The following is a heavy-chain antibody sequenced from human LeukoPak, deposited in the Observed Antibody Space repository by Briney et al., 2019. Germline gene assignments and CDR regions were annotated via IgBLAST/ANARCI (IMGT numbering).Heavy chain of an antibody. Sequence: GGSRTLACSAAGFTFSNYAMNWVRQAQGEGLEWVSVITSGGSTYYAASVKGRFTISRDNSKNTLYLQMNSLRAEDTAVYYCAKRLPVVGDRNRAFDYWGQGTLVTVSS. CDR2: ITSGGST. CDR3: AKRLPVVGDRNRAFDY. J-gene: IGHJ4*02. D-gene: IGHD2-21*02. V-gene: IGHV3-23*01. CDR1: GFTFSNYA.